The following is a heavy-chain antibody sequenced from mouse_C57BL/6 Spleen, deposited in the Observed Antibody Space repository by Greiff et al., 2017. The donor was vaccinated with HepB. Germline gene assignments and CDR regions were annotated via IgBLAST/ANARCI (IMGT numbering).Heavy chain of an antibody. J-gene: IGHJ2*01. V-gene: IGHV5-17*01. CDR2: ISSGSSTI. Sequence: EVQRVESGGGLVKPGGSLKLSCAASGFTFSHYGMHWVRQAPEKGLEWVAYISSGSSTIYYADTVKGRFTISRDNAKNTLFLQMTSLRSEDTAMYYCARGLSYSNYFDYWGQGTTLTVSS. CDR3: ARGLSYSNYFDY. CDR1: GFTFSHYG. D-gene: IGHD2-5*01.